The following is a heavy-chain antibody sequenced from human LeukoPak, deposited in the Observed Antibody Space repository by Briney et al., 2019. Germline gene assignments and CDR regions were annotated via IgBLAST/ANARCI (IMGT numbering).Heavy chain of an antibody. CDR1: GYTFTSYG. D-gene: IGHD3-10*01. V-gene: IGHV1-18*01. Sequence: RASVKVSCKASGYTFTSYGISWVRQAPGQGLEWMGWISAYNGNTNYAQNLQGRVSLSTDTSTSTASMELTSLRSDDTAIYYCARKGRIPKVRGDDALDIWGQGTMVTVSS. J-gene: IGHJ3*02. CDR3: ARKGRIPKVRGDDALDI. CDR2: ISAYNGNT.